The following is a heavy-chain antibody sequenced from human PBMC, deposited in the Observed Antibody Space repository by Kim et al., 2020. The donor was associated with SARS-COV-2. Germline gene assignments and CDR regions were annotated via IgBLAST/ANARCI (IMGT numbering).Heavy chain of an antibody. V-gene: IGHV3-21*01. Sequence: GGSLRLSCAASGFTFSSYSMNWVRQAPGKGLEWVSSISSSSSYIYYADSVKGRFTISRDNAKNSLYLQMNSLRAEDTAVYYCARDHGSGWYARGGVDPWGQGTLVTVSS. CDR1: GFTFSSYS. CDR3: ARDHGSGWYARGGVDP. J-gene: IGHJ5*02. CDR2: ISSSSSYI. D-gene: IGHD6-19*01.